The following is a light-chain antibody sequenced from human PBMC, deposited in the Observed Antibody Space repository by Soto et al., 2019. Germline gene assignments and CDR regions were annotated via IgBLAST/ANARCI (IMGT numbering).Light chain of an antibody. J-gene: IGLJ1*01. V-gene: IGLV2-8*01. CDR2: AVS. CDR1: SSDVGGYKY. Sequence: QSVVTQPPSASGSPGQSVAISCTGTSSDVGGYKYVSWYQQYPGKAPKLMIYAVSERPSGVPDRFSGSKSGNTASLTVSGLQAEDEADYYCSSYAGSNNYVFGTGTKFT. CDR3: SSYAGSNNYV.